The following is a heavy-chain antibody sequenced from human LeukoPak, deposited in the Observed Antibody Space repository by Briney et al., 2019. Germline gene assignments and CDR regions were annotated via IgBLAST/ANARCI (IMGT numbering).Heavy chain of an antibody. CDR3: ARYSSWFDY. CDR2: VYYSGST. V-gene: IGHV4-59*01. D-gene: IGHD6-13*01. CDR1: GGSISSYY. Sequence: SETLSLTCTVSGGSISSYYWSWIRQPPGKGLEWIGYVYYSGSTEYNPSLRSRVTISLEMSKRQFSLKLGSVTAADTAVYYCARYSSWFDYWGQGTLVTVSS. J-gene: IGHJ4*02.